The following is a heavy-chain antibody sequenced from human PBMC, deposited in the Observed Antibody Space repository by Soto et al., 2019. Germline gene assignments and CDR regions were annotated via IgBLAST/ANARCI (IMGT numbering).Heavy chain of an antibody. CDR3: ARGRGYSSGCYWFDP. D-gene: IGHD6-19*01. CDR1: GGSISSYY. Sequence: PSETLSLTCTVSGGSISSYYWSWIRQPPGKGLEWIGYIYYSGSTNYNPSLKSRVTISVDTSKNQFSLKLSSVTAADTAVYYCARGRGYSSGCYWFDPWGQGTLVTVSS. V-gene: IGHV4-59*12. J-gene: IGHJ5*02. CDR2: IYYSGST.